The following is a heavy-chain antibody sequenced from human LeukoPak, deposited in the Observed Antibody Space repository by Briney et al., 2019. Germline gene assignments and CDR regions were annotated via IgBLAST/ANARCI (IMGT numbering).Heavy chain of an antibody. V-gene: IGHV4-34*01. Sequence: SETLSLTCAVYGGSFSGYYWSWIRQPPGKGLEWIGEINHSGSTNYNPSLKSRVTISVDTSKNHFSLKLSSVTAADTAVYYCARLVPWKDVWGQGTTVTVSS. D-gene: IGHD1-1*01. CDR3: ARLVPWKDV. CDR1: GGSFSGYY. CDR2: INHSGST. J-gene: IGHJ6*02.